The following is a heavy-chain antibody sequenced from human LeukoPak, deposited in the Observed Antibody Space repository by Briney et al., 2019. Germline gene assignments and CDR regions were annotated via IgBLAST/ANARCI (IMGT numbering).Heavy chain of an antibody. V-gene: IGHV4-59*01. CDR3: ATTESGYDLFFDY. CDR1: VGSISSYY. D-gene: IGHD5-12*01. Sequence: SETLSLTCTVSVGSISSYYWSWIRQPPGKGLEWIGYIYYSGSTNYNPSLKSRVTISVDTSKNQFSLKLSSVTAADTAVYYCATTESGYDLFFDYWGQGTLVTVSS. CDR2: IYYSGST. J-gene: IGHJ4*02.